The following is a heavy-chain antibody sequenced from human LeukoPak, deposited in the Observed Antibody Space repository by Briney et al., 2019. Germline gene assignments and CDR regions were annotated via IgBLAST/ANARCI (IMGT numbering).Heavy chain of an antibody. CDR3: AKSREYYYYYGMDV. Sequence: GGSLRLSCAASGFTFDDYAMHWVRQAPGKGLEWVSGISWNSGSIGYADSVKGRFTISRDNAKSSLYLQMNSLRAEDTALYYCAKSREYYYYYGMDVWGQGTLVTVSS. J-gene: IGHJ6*02. CDR2: ISWNSGSI. V-gene: IGHV3-9*01. CDR1: GFTFDDYA.